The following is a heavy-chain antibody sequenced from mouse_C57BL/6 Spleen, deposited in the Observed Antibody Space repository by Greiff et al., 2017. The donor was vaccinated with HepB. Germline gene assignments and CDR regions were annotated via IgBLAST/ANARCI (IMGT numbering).Heavy chain of an antibody. CDR1: GFTFSDYG. V-gene: IGHV5-17*01. CDR2: ISSGSSTI. D-gene: IGHD2-4*01. J-gene: IGHJ4*01. CDR3: ARPIYYDYDEDAMDY. Sequence: DVMLVESGGGLVKPGGSLKLSCAASGFTFSDYGMHWVRQAPEKGLEWVAYISSGSSTIYYADTVKGRFTISRDNAKNTLFLQMTSLRSEDTAMYYCARPIYYDYDEDAMDYWGQGTSVTVSS.